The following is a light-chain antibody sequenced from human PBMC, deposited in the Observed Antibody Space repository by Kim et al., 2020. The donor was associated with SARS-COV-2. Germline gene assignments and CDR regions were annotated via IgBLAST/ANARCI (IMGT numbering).Light chain of an antibody. V-gene: IGKV3-20*01. CDR3: QQYGSSPLT. CDR2: GAS. J-gene: IGKJ4*01. CDR1: QSVSSSY. Sequence: EIVLTQSPGTLSLSPGERATLSCRASQSVSSSYLAWYQQKPGQAPRLLIYGASSRATGIPDRFSGSGSGTDFTLTISRLEPEDFAVYYWQQYGSSPLTCGGGTKLEI.